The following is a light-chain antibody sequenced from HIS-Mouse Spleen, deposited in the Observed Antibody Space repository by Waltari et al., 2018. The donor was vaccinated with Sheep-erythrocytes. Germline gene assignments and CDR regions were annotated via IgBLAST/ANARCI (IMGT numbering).Light chain of an antibody. J-gene: IGKJ4*01. CDR1: QSVLYSSNTKNY. Sequence: DIVMTQSPGSLAVSLGERATINCKSSQSVLYSSNTKNYLAWYQQKPGQPPKLLIYWASTRESGVPDRFSGSGSGTDFTLTISSLQAEDVAVYYCQQYYSTLLTFGGGTKVEIK. CDR3: QQYYSTLLT. V-gene: IGKV4-1*01. CDR2: WAS.